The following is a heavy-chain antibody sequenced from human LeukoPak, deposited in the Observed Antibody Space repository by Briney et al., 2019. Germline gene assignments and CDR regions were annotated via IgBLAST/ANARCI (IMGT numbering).Heavy chain of an antibody. CDR2: MFYTGSG. CDR3: ATNLPGYSYGYWVA. CDR1: GGSMSNYY. V-gene: IGHV4-59*01. D-gene: IGHD5-18*01. J-gene: IGHJ5*02. Sequence: PSETLSLTCTVSGGSMSNYYWNWIRQPPGKGLEWIGYMFYTGSGKYNPSLKSRVDISVDTSKRQISLKLTSVTAADTAVYYCATNLPGYSYGYWVAWGQGTLVTVSS.